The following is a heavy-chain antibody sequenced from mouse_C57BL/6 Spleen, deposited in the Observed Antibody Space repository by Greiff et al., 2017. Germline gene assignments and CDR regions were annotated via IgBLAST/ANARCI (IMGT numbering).Heavy chain of an antibody. D-gene: IGHD2-4*01. CDR1: GYTFTSYW. V-gene: IGHV1-64*01. J-gene: IGHJ2*01. CDR3: AEGLRRGGVDY. CDR2: IHPNSGST. Sequence: QVQLQQPGAELVKPGASVTLSCKASGYTFTSYWMHWVKQRPGHGLAWIGMIHPNSGSTNYNEKFKSKATLTVDKSSSTAYMQLSSLTSEDSAVYYCAEGLRRGGVDYWGQGTTLTVSS.